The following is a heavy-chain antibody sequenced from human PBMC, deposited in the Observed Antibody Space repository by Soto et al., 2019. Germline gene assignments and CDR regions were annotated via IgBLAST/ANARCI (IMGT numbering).Heavy chain of an antibody. CDR3: ARDASGPFDY. CDR1: GFTVSRG. CDR2: IYDDGNT. V-gene: IGHV3-53*02. J-gene: IGHJ4*02. Sequence: EVQLWETGGARIKLGGSLKLSFEATGFTVSRGRSWVRQAPGRGLECVSFIYDDGNTYYTDSVKGRFTMSRDISKNTLYLQMDSLRVEDTAVYFCARDASGPFDYWGQGTPVTVSS. D-gene: IGHD6-25*01.